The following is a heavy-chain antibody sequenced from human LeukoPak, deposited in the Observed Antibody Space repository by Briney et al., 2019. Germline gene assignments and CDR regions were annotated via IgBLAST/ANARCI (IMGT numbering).Heavy chain of an antibody. CDR2: ISGYNGNT. CDR1: GGTFSSYA. D-gene: IGHD5-18*01. Sequence: ASVTVSCTASGGTFSSYAISWVRQAPGQGLEWMGWISGYNGNTNYAQKLRGRVTMTTDTSTSTAYMELRSLRSDDTAVYYCARGVVDTDSDAFDIWGQGTMVTVSS. J-gene: IGHJ3*02. V-gene: IGHV1-18*01. CDR3: ARGVVDTDSDAFDI.